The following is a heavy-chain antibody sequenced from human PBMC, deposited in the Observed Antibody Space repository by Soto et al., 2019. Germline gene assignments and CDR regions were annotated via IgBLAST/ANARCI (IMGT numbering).Heavy chain of an antibody. D-gene: IGHD5-18*01. CDR3: ARAGVQLRLSGMDV. J-gene: IGHJ6*02. V-gene: IGHV1-2*02. CDR1: GYTFTGYY. CDR2: INPNSGGT. Sequence: GASVKGSCKASGYTFTGYYMHWVRQAPGQGLEWMGWINPNSGGTNYAQKFQGRVTMTRDTSISTAYMELSRLRSDDTAVYYCARAGVQLRLSGMDVWGQGTTVTVSS.